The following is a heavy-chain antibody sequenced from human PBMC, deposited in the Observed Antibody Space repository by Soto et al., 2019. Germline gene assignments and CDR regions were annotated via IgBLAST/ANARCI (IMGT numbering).Heavy chain of an antibody. CDR3: ASEVGLVGPFDI. V-gene: IGHV4-59*01. CDR1: GGSISSYY. Sequence: SETLSLTCTVSGGSISSYYWSWIRQPPVKGLEWIGYIYYSGSTNYNPSLKSRVTISVDTSKNQFSLKLSSVTAADTAVYYCASEVGLVGPFDIWGQGTMVTVSS. CDR2: IYYSGST. J-gene: IGHJ3*02.